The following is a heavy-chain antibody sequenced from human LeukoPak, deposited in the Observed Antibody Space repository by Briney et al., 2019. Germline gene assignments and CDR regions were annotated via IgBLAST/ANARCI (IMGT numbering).Heavy chain of an antibody. CDR3: VEGSWVSNADAVL. V-gene: IGHV3-23*01. CDR2: LRGNGDT. Sequence: GGSLRLSCAASGFTFSSYAMSWVREAPARGLEWVQSLRGNGDTFYADSVKGRFTLSRDDSRNKVYLQLNNLRVEDTAVYYCVEGSWVSNADAVLWGQGTVVTVSS. J-gene: IGHJ4*02. CDR1: GFTFSSYA. D-gene: IGHD1-1*01.